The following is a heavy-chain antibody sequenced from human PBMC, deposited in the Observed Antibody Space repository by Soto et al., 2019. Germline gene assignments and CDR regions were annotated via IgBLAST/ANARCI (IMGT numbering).Heavy chain of an antibody. J-gene: IGHJ4*02. V-gene: IGHV3-74*01. D-gene: IGHD2-15*01. CDR2: IKTDGSST. CDR1: GLSFSSYW. Sequence: GGSLRLSCAASGLSFSSYWIHWVRQAPGKGLVWVSRIKTDGSSTDYADSVKGRFTISRDNAKNTLYLQMNSLRAEDTAVYYCVKVDIVVVVDANGFDYWGQGTLVTVSS. CDR3: VKVDIVVVVDANGFDY.